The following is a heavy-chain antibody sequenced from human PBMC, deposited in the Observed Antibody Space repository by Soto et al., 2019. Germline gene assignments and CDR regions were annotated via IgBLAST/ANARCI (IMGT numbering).Heavy chain of an antibody. J-gene: IGHJ5*02. CDR1: GFTFSDYY. Sequence: QVQLVESGGGLVKPGGTLRLSCTGSGFTFSDYYMTWIRQAPGKGLEWVSYISYGSSYTKYADSVKGRFTISRDNAKNSLFLQMNHLTTDATAIYYCARDPNNSSSWWLDPWGRGALVTVSS. D-gene: IGHD3-22*01. V-gene: IGHV3-11*06. CDR2: ISYGSSYT. CDR3: ARDPNNSSSWWLDP.